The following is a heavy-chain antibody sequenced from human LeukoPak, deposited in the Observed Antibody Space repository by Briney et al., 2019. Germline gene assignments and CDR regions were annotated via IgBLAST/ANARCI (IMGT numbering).Heavy chain of an antibody. CDR2: ISGSATTI. Sequence: GGSLRLSCAASGFSFSSFEMNWVRQAPGKGLEWVSKISGSATTIYYADSVKGRFTISRDNSKNTVYLQMNSLRVEDTAVYYCARGDGVYVYWGQGTLVTVSS. CDR1: GFSFSSFE. J-gene: IGHJ4*02. CDR3: ARGDGVYVY. V-gene: IGHV3-48*03. D-gene: IGHD5/OR15-5a*01.